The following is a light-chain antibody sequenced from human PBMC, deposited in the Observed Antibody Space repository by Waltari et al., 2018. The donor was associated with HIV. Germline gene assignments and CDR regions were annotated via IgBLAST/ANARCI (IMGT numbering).Light chain of an antibody. CDR2: DVS. CDR1: SRNTRTYNL. J-gene: IGLJ3*02. CDR3: CSYAGRSTLV. Sequence: HSALTQPTSVSWSPGHWITISCTRTSRNTRTYNLVSWHQQHPGKAHKTLFYDVSQMPSGVSKPFSGLKTGNTASLTISGLQAEDEAYYYCCSYAGRSTLVFGGGTKVTVL. V-gene: IGLV2-23*02.